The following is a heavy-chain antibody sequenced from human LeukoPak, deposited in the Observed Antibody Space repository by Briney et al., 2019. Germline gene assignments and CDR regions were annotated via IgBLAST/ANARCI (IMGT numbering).Heavy chain of an antibody. CDR3: AREYCSSTSRYFDY. D-gene: IGHD2-2*01. CDR2: IYYSGST. V-gene: IGHV4-59*13. CDR1: GGSISSDY. J-gene: IGHJ4*02. Sequence: PSETLSLTCTVSGGSISSDYWSWIRQSPGKGLEWIGYIYYSGSTNYNPSLKSRVTISVATSKNQFSLNLTSVTAADTAVYYCAREYCSSTSRYFDYWGQGTLVTVSS.